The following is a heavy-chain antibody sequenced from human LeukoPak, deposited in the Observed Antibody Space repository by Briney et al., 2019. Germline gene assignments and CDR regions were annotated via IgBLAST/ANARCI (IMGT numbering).Heavy chain of an antibody. Sequence: GGSLRLSCAASGFTFSNAWMSWVRQAPGKGLEWVGRIKSKTDGGTTDYAAPVKGRFTISRDDSKNTLYLQMNSLKTEDTAVYYCTTDPYGVFTMIVGNDYWGQGTLVTVSS. CDR3: TTDPYGVFTMIVGNDY. CDR1: GFTFSNAW. J-gene: IGHJ4*02. V-gene: IGHV3-15*01. D-gene: IGHD3-22*01. CDR2: IKSKTDGGTT.